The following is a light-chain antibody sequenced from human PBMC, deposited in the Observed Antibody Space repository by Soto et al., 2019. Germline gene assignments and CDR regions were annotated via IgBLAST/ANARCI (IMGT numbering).Light chain of an antibody. V-gene: IGLV1-47*01. CDR3: GTWDSSLSAYV. Sequence: QSVLTQPPSASGPPGQRVTISCSGSGSNIGSNYVYWYQQLPGTAPKLLIYRNSQRPSGVPDRFSGSKSGTSATLGITGLQTGDEADYYCGTWDSSLSAYVFGTGTKLTVL. CDR2: RNS. CDR1: GSNIGSNY. J-gene: IGLJ1*01.